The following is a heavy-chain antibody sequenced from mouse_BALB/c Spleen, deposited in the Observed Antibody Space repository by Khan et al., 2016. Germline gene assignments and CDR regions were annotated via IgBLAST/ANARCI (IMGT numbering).Heavy chain of an antibody. CDR3: ARDLQFAY. V-gene: IGHV5-6-3*01. CDR2: INSNGGTN. Sequence: EVELVESGGGLVQPGGSLKLSCAASGFTFSSYGMSWIRQIPDKRLELVAIINSNGGTNYYPDSVKGRFTISRDNAKNALYLQMSSLKSADTAMYYCARDLQFAYWGQGTQVTVSA. CDR1: GFTFSSYG. J-gene: IGHJ3*01.